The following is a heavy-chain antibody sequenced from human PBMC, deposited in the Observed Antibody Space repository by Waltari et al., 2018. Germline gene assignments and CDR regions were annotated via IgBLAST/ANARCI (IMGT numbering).Heavy chain of an antibody. V-gene: IGHV4-59*11. J-gene: IGHJ4*02. CDR3: ARVSYSYGTIDY. Sequence: QVQLQESGPGLVKPSETLSLTCTVSGGSISSHYWSWIRQPPGKGLGWIGYIYYSGSTNYNPSLKSRVTISVDTSKNQFSLKLSSVTAADTAVYYCARVSYSYGTIDYWGQGTLVTVSS. CDR1: GGSISSHY. D-gene: IGHD5-18*01. CDR2: IYYSGST.